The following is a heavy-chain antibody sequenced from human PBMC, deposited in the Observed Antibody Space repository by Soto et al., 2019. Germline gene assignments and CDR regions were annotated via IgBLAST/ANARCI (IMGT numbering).Heavy chain of an antibody. J-gene: IGHJ4*02. D-gene: IGHD2-15*01. Sequence: SVKVSCKASGGTFSSYAISWVRQAPGQGLEWMGGIIAIFGTANYAQKLQGRVTMTTDASTSTAYMELRSLRSDDTAVYYCARDRYCSGGSCSLDYWGQGTLVTVSS. CDR1: GGTFSSYA. CDR2: IIAIFGTA. V-gene: IGHV1-69*05. CDR3: ARDRYCSGGSCSLDY.